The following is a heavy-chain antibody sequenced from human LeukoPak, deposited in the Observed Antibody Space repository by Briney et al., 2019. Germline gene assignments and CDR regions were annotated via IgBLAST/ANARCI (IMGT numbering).Heavy chain of an antibody. V-gene: IGHV4-39*02. D-gene: IGHD2-15*01. CDR2: IIHSGST. J-gene: IGHJ4*02. CDR1: GGSISSGDYY. Sequence: SETLSLTCTVSGGSISSGDYYWSWIRQPPGKGLEWIGEIIHSGSTNYNPSLKSRVTISIDTSMNHFSLRLSSVTAADTAVYYCARGRVTATSVTSYWGQGTLVTVSS. CDR3: ARGRVTATSVTSY.